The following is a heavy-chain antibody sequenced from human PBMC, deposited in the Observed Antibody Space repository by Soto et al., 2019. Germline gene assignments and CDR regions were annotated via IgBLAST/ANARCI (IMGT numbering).Heavy chain of an antibody. J-gene: IGHJ4*02. CDR2: VNTDGSTT. D-gene: IGHD6-13*01. CDR1: GFTFSSYW. Sequence: GGSLRLSCAASGFTFSSYWMHWVRQAPGEGLVWVSRVNTDGSTTTYADSVKGRFTISRDNAKNMLYLQMNSLRAEETAVYYCARYSDTAPAGKPNFDSWGQGTLVTVSS. V-gene: IGHV3-74*03. CDR3: ARYSDTAPAGKPNFDS.